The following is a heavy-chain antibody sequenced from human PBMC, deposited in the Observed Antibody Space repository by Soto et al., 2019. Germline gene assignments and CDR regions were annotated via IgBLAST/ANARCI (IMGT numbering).Heavy chain of an antibody. CDR2: IYWDDDK. D-gene: IGHD2-15*01. J-gene: IGHJ4*02. CDR3: AHTASDIVVVVAAHKENYFDY. Sequence: QITLKESGPTLVKPTQTLTLTCTFSGFSLSTSGVGVGWIRQPPGKALEWLALIYWDDDKRYSPSLKSRLTITKDTSKNQVVLTMTNMDPLDTATYYCAHTASDIVVVVAAHKENYFDYWGQGTLVTVSS. V-gene: IGHV2-5*02. CDR1: GFSLSTSGVG.